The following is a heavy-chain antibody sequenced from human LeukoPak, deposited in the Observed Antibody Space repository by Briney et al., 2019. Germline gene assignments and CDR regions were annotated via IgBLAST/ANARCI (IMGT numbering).Heavy chain of an antibody. CDR2: IKEDGSQK. V-gene: IGHV3-7*01. CDR1: RLTFSSYW. CDR3: TRGGAPEYSYGYHFDY. J-gene: IGHJ4*02. Sequence: GGSLRLSCAASRLTFSSYWMSWVRQAPGKGLGWVANIKEDGSQKYYLDSLKGRFTISRDNAKNSLYLQMNSLTAEDTAVYYCTRGGAPEYSYGYHFDYWGQGILVTVSS. D-gene: IGHD5-18*01.